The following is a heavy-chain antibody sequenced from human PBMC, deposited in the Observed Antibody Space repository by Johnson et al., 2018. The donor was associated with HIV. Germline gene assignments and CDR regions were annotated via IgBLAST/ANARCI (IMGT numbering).Heavy chain of an antibody. V-gene: IGHV3-9*01. CDR3: ARSRGGSSEDAFDI. Sequence: VQLVESGGGLVQPGRSLRLSCAASGFTFDHYAMHWVRQGPRKGLEWVAGIGWDGFTIGYVASVKGRFPISRDDAPNSLYLQMHSLRTEDTALYYCARSRGGSSEDAFDIWGQGTMVTVSS. J-gene: IGHJ3*02. CDR2: IGWDGFTI. CDR1: GFTFDHYA. D-gene: IGHD1-26*01.